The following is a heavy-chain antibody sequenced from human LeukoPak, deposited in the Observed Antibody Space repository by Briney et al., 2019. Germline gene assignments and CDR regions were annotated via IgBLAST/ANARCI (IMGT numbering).Heavy chain of an antibody. Sequence: VQPGGSLRLSCAASGFYFRDHWMDWFRQAPGKGLEWVGHIKTDGSETYYLDSLKGRISISRDNTNNALYLQMNSLRVEDTAIYYCVKNDGWFHLAQWGQGTLVTVSS. V-gene: IGHV3-7*03. CDR1: GFYFRDHW. D-gene: IGHD6-19*01. CDR2: IKTDGSET. CDR3: VKNDGWFHLAQ. J-gene: IGHJ4*02.